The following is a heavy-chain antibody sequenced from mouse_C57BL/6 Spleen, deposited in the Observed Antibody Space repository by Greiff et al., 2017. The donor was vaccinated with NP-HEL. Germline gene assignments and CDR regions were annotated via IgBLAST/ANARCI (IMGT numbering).Heavy chain of an antibody. CDR3: ARDEDYYGSRDY. CDR2: ISDGGSYT. Sequence: EVQLVESGGGLVKPGGPLKLSCAASGFTFSSYAMSWVRQTPEKRLEWVATISDGGSYTYYPDNVKGRFTISRDNAKNNLYLQMSHLKSEDTAMYYCARDEDYYGSRDYWGQGTTLTVSS. CDR1: GFTFSSYA. D-gene: IGHD1-1*01. J-gene: IGHJ2*01. V-gene: IGHV5-4*01.